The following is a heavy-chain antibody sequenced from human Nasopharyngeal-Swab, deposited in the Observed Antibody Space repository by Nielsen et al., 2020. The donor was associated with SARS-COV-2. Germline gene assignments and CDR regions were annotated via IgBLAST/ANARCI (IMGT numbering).Heavy chain of an antibody. CDR3: ARDPKGYFDY. J-gene: IGHJ4*02. V-gene: IGHV3-48*01. CDR1: GFTFSDYS. Sequence: GESLKISCAASGFTFSDYSMNWVRQAPGKGLKWVSYISSSTSTIFYADSVKGRFTISRDNAKNSLYLQMNSLRAEDTAVYYCARDPKGYFDYWGQGTLITVSS. CDR2: ISSSTSTI.